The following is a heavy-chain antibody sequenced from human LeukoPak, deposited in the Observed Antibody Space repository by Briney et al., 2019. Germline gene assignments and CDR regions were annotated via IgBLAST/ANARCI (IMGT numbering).Heavy chain of an antibody. V-gene: IGHV1-69*01. J-gene: IGHJ3*02. CDR3: ARELVDSSGYSYAFDI. D-gene: IGHD3-22*01. Sequence: SVKVSCTASGGTFSSYAISWVRQAPGQGLEWMGGIIPIFGTANYAQKFQGRVTITADESTSTAYMELSSLRSEDTAVYYCARELVDSSGYSYAFDIWGQGTMVTVSS. CDR2: IIPIFGTA. CDR1: GGTFSSYA.